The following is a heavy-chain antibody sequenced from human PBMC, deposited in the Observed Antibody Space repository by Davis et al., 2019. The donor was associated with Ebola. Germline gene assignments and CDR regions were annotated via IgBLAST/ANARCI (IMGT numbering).Heavy chain of an antibody. CDR1: GYTFTSYG. V-gene: IGHV1-3*01. CDR2: INAGNGNT. Sequence: AASVKVSCKASGYTFTSYGISWVRQAPGQGLEWMGWINAGNGNTKYSQKFQGRVTITRDTSASTAYMELSSLRSEDTAVYYCARVYSSSWFNWFDPWGQGTLVTVSS. D-gene: IGHD6-13*01. CDR3: ARVYSSSWFNWFDP. J-gene: IGHJ5*02.